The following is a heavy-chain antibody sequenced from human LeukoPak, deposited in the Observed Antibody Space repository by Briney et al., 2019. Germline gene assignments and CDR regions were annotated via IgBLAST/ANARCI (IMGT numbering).Heavy chain of an antibody. Sequence: GASVKVSCKASGYTFTGYYMHWVRQAPGQGLEWMGWINPNSGGTSYAQKFQGRVTMTRDTSISTAYMELSRLRSDDTAVYYCARVSVLLWFGDDYWGQGTLVTVSS. CDR3: ARVSVLLWFGDDY. CDR1: GYTFTGYY. D-gene: IGHD3-10*01. J-gene: IGHJ4*02. CDR2: INPNSGGT. V-gene: IGHV1-2*02.